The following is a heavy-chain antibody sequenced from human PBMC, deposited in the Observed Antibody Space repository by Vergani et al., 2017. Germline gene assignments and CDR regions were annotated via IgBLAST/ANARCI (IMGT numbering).Heavy chain of an antibody. Sequence: QITLKESGPTLVKPTQTLTLTCTFSGFSLSTSGVGVGWIRQPPGKALEWLALIYWDDDKRYSPSLKNRLTITKDTSKNQVVLTLTNMDPVDTATYYCARGVTTSEGGGQGEHDAFDIWGQGTMVTVSS. CDR1: GFSLSTSGVG. J-gene: IGHJ3*02. CDR2: IYWDDDK. D-gene: IGHD4-11*01. V-gene: IGHV2-5*02. CDR3: ARGVTTSEGGGQGEHDAFDI.